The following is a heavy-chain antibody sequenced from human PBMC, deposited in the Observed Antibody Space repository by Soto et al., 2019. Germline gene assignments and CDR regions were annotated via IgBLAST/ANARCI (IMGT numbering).Heavy chain of an antibody. CDR2: IYYSGST. CDR3: ARAMLGPPTLSHYDDGMDV. Sequence: QVQLQESGPGLVKPSETLSLTCTVSGGSISSYYWSWIRQPPGKGLEWIGYIYYSGSTNYNPSLKSRVTISVDTSKNPFSLKLSSVPAADTAVYYCARAMLGPPTLSHYDDGMDVWGQGTTVTVSS. J-gene: IGHJ6*02. D-gene: IGHD3-10*02. CDR1: GGSISSYY. V-gene: IGHV4-59*01.